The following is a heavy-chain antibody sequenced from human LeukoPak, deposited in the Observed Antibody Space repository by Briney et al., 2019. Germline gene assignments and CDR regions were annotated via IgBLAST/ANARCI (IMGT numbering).Heavy chain of an antibody. CDR3: ARYSRGELVHYFDY. CDR2: IYYSGST. CDR1: GGSISSYY. D-gene: IGHD1-26*01. Sequence: SATLSLTCTVSGGSISSYYWSWIRPPPGKGLEWIGYIYYSGSTNYNPSLKSRVTISVDTSKNQFSLKLSSVTAADTAVYYCARYSRGELVHYFDYWGQGTLVTVSS. J-gene: IGHJ4*02. V-gene: IGHV4-59*08.